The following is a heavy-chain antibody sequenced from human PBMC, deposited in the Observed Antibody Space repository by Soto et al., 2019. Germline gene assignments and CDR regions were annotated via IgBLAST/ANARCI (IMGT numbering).Heavy chain of an antibody. V-gene: IGHV3-23*01. CDR1: GFMFNNYA. D-gene: IGHD3-22*01. J-gene: IGHJ4*02. Sequence: GGSLRLSCAASGFMFNNYAMSWLRQAPGKGLEWVSTVSVSGGTTYYADSLKGRFTISRDNSKKTVYLQMNRLRADDTAIYYCAKGLYYYDSSGYRLFDYWGQGTLVTVSS. CDR2: VSVSGGTT. CDR3: AKGLYYYDSSGYRLFDY.